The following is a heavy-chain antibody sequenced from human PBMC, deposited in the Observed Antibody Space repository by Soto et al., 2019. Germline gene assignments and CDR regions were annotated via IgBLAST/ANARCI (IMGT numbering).Heavy chain of an antibody. D-gene: IGHD3-10*01. CDR1: GGSISSGGYY. Sequence: QVQLQESGPGLVKPSQTLSLTCTVSGGSISSGGYYWSRIRQHPGKGLEWIGYIYYSGSTYYNPSLKSRVTISVDTSKNQFSLKLSSVTAADTAVYYCARSSGWFGELLYAFDIWGQGTMVTVSS. CDR3: ARSSGWFGELLYAFDI. V-gene: IGHV4-31*03. CDR2: IYYSGST. J-gene: IGHJ3*02.